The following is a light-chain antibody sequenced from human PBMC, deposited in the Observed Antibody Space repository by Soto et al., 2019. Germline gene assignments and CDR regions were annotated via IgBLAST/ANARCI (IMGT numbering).Light chain of an antibody. CDR3: QQYNSYPLT. CDR2: DAS. V-gene: IGKV1-5*01. Sequence: IQMTQSPVAVSASVGDKNIITWLASQSISSWLAWYQQKPGKAPKLLIYDASSLESGVPSRFSGIGSVTEFTLTIISLQPDDFATYYCQQYNSYPLTFGGGTKVDI. CDR1: QSISSW. J-gene: IGKJ4*01.